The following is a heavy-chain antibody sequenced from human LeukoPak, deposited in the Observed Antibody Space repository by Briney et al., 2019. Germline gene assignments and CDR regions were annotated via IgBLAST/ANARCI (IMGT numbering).Heavy chain of an antibody. Sequence: GGSLRLSCTASGFTFGHYAMSWVRQAPGKGLEWVGFIRSKAYGGTTEYAASVKGRFSISRDDSKSIAYLQMNSLKTEDTAVYYCTRGEDYWGQGTLVTVSS. CDR1: GFTFGHYA. V-gene: IGHV3-49*04. CDR2: IRSKAYGGTT. J-gene: IGHJ4*02. CDR3: TRGEDY.